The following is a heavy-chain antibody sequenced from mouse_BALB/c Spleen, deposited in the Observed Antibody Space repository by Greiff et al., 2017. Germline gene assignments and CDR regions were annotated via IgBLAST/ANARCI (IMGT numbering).Heavy chain of an antibody. Sequence: VQLQQSGPSLVQPSQSLSITCTVSGFSLTSYGVHWVRQSPGKGLEWLGVIWRGGSTNYNSALMSRLSIIKDNSKSQVFLKMNSLQTDDTAMYYCARGGGNYVLAMDYWGQGTSVTVSS. CDR3: ARGGGNYVLAMDY. V-gene: IGHV2-5-1*01. CDR1: GFSLTSYG. CDR2: IWRGGST. D-gene: IGHD2-1*01. J-gene: IGHJ4*01.